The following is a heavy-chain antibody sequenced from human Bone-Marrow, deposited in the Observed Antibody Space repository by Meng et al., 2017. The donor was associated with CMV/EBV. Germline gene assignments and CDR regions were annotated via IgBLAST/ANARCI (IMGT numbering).Heavy chain of an antibody. J-gene: IGHJ4*02. CDR1: GFTFSSYA. V-gene: IGHV3-23*01. CDR3: AKESGSRWFDY. Sequence: GGSLRLSCATSGFTFSSYAMHWVRQAPGKGLKWVSGISGSGETTYYVDSVKGRFTISRVNSKNTLYLQMNSLRAEDTAVYYCAKESGSRWFDYWGQGTLVTVSS. D-gene: IGHD1-26*01. CDR2: ISGSGETT.